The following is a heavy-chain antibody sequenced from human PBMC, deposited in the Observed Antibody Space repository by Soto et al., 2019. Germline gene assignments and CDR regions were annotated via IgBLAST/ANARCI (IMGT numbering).Heavy chain of an antibody. D-gene: IGHD5-18*01. CDR1: GFTFSSYA. CDR2: ISGSGGST. Sequence: GESLRLSCAASGFTFSSYAMSWVRQAPGKGLEWVSAISGSGGSTYYADSVKGRFTISRDNSKNTLYLQMNSLRAEDTAVYYCAKGTVDTAMLFYYYYGMDVWGQGTTVTVSS. V-gene: IGHV3-23*01. J-gene: IGHJ6*02. CDR3: AKGTVDTAMLFYYYYGMDV.